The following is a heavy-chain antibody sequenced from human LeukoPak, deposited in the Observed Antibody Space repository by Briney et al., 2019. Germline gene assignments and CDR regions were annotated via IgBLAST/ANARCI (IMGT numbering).Heavy chain of an antibody. Sequence: SETLSLTCTVSGGSISSYYWSWIRQPPGKGLEWIGYIYYSGSTYYNPSLKSRVTISVDTSKNQFSLKLSSVTAADTAVYYCGGYCSGGSCYNWFDPWGQGTLVTVSS. V-gene: IGHV4-59*06. CDR1: GGSISSYY. CDR2: IYYSGST. CDR3: GGYCSGGSCYNWFDP. J-gene: IGHJ5*02. D-gene: IGHD2-15*01.